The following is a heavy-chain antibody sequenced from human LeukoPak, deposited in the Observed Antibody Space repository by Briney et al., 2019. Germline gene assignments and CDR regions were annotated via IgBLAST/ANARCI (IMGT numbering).Heavy chain of an antibody. D-gene: IGHD3-10*01. CDR2: ISSSSSYI. Sequence: PGGSLRLSCAASGFTFSSYSINWVRQAPGKGLEWVSSISSSSSYIYYADSVKGRFTISRDNAKNSLYLQMNSLRAEDTAVYYCARESVKGMGRDPSYMDVWGKGTTVTVSS. J-gene: IGHJ6*03. CDR3: ARESVKGMGRDPSYMDV. CDR1: GFTFSSYS. V-gene: IGHV3-21*01.